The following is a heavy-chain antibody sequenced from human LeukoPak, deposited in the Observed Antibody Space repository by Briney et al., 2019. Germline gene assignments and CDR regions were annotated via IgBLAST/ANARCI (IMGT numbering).Heavy chain of an antibody. D-gene: IGHD1-26*01. Sequence: EASAKVSCKVSGYTLTELSMHWVRQPPGKGLEWGGGFDIEDGETIYAQKFQGRVTMTEDTSTDTAYMELSSLRSEDTAVYSCASSEGATSDFDYWGQGTLVTLFS. CDR1: GYTLTELS. V-gene: IGHV1-24*01. CDR3: ASSEGATSDFDY. CDR2: FDIEDGET. J-gene: IGHJ4*02.